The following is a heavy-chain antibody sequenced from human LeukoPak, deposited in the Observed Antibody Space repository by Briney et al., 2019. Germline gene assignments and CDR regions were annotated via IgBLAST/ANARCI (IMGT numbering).Heavy chain of an antibody. Sequence: GGSLRPSCAASGFSFSSYWMYWVRQAPGKGLEWVASITQDGSRNYHADSVEGRFTISRDNAKNSLYLQMNSLRGEDTAVYYCASFGSDWGQGTLVTVSS. CDR3: ASFGSD. CDR1: GFSFSSYW. CDR2: ITQDGSRN. D-gene: IGHD1-26*01. J-gene: IGHJ4*02. V-gene: IGHV3-7*01.